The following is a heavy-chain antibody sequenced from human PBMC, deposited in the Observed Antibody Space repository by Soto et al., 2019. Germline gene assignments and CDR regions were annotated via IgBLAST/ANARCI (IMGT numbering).Heavy chain of an antibody. Sequence: SETLSLTCAVYGGSFSGYYWSWIRQPPGKGLEWIGEINHSGSTNYNPSLKSRVTISVDTSKNQFSLKLSSVTAANTAVYYCARGCTYYDFWSGRPFRRSNWFDPWGQGTLVTVSS. CDR2: INHSGST. CDR3: ARGCTYYDFWSGRPFRRSNWFDP. D-gene: IGHD3-3*01. CDR1: GGSFSGYY. V-gene: IGHV4-34*01. J-gene: IGHJ5*02.